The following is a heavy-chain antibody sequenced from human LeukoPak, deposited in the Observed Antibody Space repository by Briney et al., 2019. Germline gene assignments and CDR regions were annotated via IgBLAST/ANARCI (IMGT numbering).Heavy chain of an antibody. CDR3: ATSLVGATHDY. CDR2: IYPGDSDT. D-gene: IGHD1-26*01. CDR1: GSIFTSYW. J-gene: IGHJ4*02. Sequence: GASLQISCKGSGSIFTSYWIGWVRQLPGKGLEGMGIIYPGDSDTRYSPSFQGQVTISADKSISTAYLQWSSLKASDTAMYYCATSLVGATHDYWGQGTLVTVSS. V-gene: IGHV5-51*01.